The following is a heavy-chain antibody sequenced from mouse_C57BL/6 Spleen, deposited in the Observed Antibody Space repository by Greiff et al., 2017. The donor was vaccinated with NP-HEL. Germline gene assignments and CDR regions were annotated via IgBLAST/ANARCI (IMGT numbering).Heavy chain of an antibody. CDR2: IRSKSNHYAT. Sequence: EVKLVESGGGLVQPKGSLKLSCAASGFSFNTYAMNWVRQAPGKGLEWVARIRSKSNHYATSYADSVKNRFTISRDDSESMLYLQMNNLKTEDTAMYYCVRHHLTGYAMDYWGQGTSVTVSS. CDR1: GFSFNTYA. V-gene: IGHV10-1*01. J-gene: IGHJ4*01. CDR3: VRHHLTGYAMDY.